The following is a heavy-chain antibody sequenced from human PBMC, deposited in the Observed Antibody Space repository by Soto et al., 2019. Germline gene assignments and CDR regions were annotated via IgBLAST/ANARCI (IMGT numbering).Heavy chain of an antibody. CDR3: ARGDDSSGYYLPMAFDI. J-gene: IGHJ3*02. V-gene: IGHV3-74*01. D-gene: IGHD3-22*01. CDR1: GFTFSSYW. CDR2: INSDGSST. Sequence: VQLVESGGGLVQPGGSLRLSCAASGFTFSSYWMHWVRQAPGKGLVWVSRINSDGSSTSYADSVKGRFTISRDNAKNTLYLQMNSLRAEDTAVYYCARGDDSSGYYLPMAFDIWGQGTMVTVSS.